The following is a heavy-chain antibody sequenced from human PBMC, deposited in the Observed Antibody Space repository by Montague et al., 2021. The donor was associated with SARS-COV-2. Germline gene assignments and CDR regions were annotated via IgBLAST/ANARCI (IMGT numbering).Heavy chain of an antibody. CDR1: GGSISSSSYY. CDR3: ARRPLGYYYYGMDV. V-gene: IGHV4-39*07. CDR2: IYYSGST. J-gene: IGHJ6*02. Sequence: SETLSLTCTVSGGSISSSSYYWGWIRQPPGKGLEWIGSIYYSGSTYYNPSLKSRVTISVDTSKNQFSLKLSSVTAADTAVCYCARRPLGYYYYGMDVWGQGTTVTVSS.